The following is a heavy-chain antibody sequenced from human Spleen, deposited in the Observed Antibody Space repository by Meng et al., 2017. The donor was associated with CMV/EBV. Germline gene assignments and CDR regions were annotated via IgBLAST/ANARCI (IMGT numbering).Heavy chain of an antibody. J-gene: IGHJ4*02. Sequence: SNLWAWAGQVPGKELEWIGEIYHSESTNYNPYLKQRVTIAVDKFKNQCALKVGYVTDADRAVYYCARIERRRILKYCGSDCSTTDYWGQGTLVTVSS. CDR3: ARIERRRILKYCGSDCSTTDY. CDR2: IYHSEST. D-gene: IGHD2-21*02. CDR1: SNL. V-gene: IGHV4-4*02.